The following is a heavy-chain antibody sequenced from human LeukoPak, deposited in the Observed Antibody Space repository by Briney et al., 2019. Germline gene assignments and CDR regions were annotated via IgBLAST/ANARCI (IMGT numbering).Heavy chain of an antibody. D-gene: IGHD1-26*01. Sequence: QPGGSLRLSCAASGFTFSSYGMHWVRQAPGKGLKWVAVISYDGSNKDYADSVKGRFTISRDNSKNTLYLQMNSLRAEDTAVYYCARETSGAWDYWGQGTLVTVSS. CDR3: ARETSGAWDY. V-gene: IGHV3-30*03. J-gene: IGHJ4*02. CDR1: GFTFSSYG. CDR2: ISYDGSNK.